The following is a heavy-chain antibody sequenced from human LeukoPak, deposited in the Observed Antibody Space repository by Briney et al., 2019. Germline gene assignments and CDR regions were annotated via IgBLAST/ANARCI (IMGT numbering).Heavy chain of an antibody. CDR2: INHSGST. D-gene: IGHD6-19*01. CDR3: ALQLGGRSYSSGWYD. J-gene: IGHJ4*02. Sequence: SETLSLTCAVYGGSFSGYYWSWIRQPPGKGLEWIGEINHSGSTNYNPSLKSRVTISVDTSKNQFSLKLSSVTAADTAVYYCALQLGGRSYSSGWYDWGQGTLVTVSS. CDR1: GGSFSGYY. V-gene: IGHV4-34*01.